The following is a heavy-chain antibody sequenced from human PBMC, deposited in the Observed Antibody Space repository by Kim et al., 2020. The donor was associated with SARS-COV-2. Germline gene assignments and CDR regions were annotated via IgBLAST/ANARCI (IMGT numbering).Heavy chain of an antibody. V-gene: IGHV4-59*08. CDR3: ARHGRVRGVMDV. CDR2: IYYSGST. Sequence: SETLSLTCTVSGGSISSYYWSWIRQPPGKGLEWIGYIYYSGSTYYNPSLKSRVTISVDTSKNQFSLKLSSVTAADTAVYYCARHGRVRGVMDVWGQGTTV. CDR1: GGSISSYY. J-gene: IGHJ6*02. D-gene: IGHD3-10*01.